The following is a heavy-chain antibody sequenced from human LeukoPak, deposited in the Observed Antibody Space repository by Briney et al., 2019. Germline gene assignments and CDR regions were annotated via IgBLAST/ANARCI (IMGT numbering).Heavy chain of an antibody. V-gene: IGHV3-21*01. J-gene: IGHJ4*02. CDR2: ISSSSSYI. CDR1: GFTFSSYS. CDR3: ARIGRRGDYTDY. D-gene: IGHD4-17*01. Sequence: PGGSLRLSCAASGFTFSSYSMNWVRQAPGKGLEWVSSISSSSSYIYYADSVKGRFTISRDNAKNSLYLQMNSLRAEDTAVYYCARIGRRGDYTDYWGQGTLVTVSS.